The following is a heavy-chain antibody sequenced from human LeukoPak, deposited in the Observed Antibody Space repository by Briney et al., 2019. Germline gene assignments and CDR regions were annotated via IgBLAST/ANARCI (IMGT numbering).Heavy chain of an antibody. J-gene: IGHJ4*02. CDR1: GYSFTNYW. CDR2: IYPGGSDT. D-gene: IGHD1-26*01. CDR3: ARRYSGNFYFDY. V-gene: IGHV5-51*01. Sequence: GESLKISCEGSGYSFTNYWIGWVRQMPGKGLEWMGIIYPGGSDTGYSPSFQGQVTISVDKSISTAYLQWSSLKASDTAMYYCARRYSGNFYFDYWGQGTLVTVSS.